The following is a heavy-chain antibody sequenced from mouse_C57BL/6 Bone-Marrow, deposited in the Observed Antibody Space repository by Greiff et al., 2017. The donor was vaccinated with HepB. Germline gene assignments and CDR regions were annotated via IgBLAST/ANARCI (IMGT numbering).Heavy chain of an antibody. CDR3: TTSYYYGSGFAY. CDR2: IDPENGDT. V-gene: IGHV14-4*01. J-gene: IGHJ3*01. D-gene: IGHD1-1*01. CDR1: GFNIKDDY. Sequence: VQLKESGAELVRPGASVKLSCTASGFNIKDDYMHWVKQRPEQGLEWIGWIDPENGDTEYASKFQGKATITADTSSNTAYLQLSSLTSEDTAVYYCTTSYYYGSGFAYWGQGTLVTVSA.